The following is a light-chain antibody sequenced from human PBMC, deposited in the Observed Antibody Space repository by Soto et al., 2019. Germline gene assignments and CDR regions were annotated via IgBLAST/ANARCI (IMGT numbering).Light chain of an antibody. J-gene: IGKJ5*01. CDR3: QQLNGYPIT. CDR2: AAS. Sequence: IQLTQSPSSLSASVGDRVTITCRASQGINSFLAWYQQIPGKAPKLLISAASTLRSGVPSRFSGSGSGTDFTLTISSLQPDDFATYYCQQLNGYPITPGQGTRLEIK. CDR1: QGINSF. V-gene: IGKV1-9*01.